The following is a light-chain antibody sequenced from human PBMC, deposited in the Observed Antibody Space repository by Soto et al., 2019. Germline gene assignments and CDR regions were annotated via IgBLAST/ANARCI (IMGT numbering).Light chain of an antibody. J-gene: IGLJ1*01. Sequence: SALTQPASVSGSPGQSITISCTGTSSDVGNYDLVSWYQQLPGKAPKFILYEGSKRPSGVSNRFSGSKSGNTASLTISGLQAEDEADYYCCSYAGSSTYVFGTGTKVT. CDR1: SSDVGNYDL. CDR3: CSYAGSSTYV. V-gene: IGLV2-23*01. CDR2: EGS.